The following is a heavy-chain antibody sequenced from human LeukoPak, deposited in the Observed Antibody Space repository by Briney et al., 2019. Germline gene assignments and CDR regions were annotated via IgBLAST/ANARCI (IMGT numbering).Heavy chain of an antibody. CDR3: ARVKLVWGYYFDY. CDR2: IYYSGST. Sequence: PSETLSLTCTVSGGSISSYYWSWIRQPPGKGLEWIGYIYYSGSTNYNPSLKSRVTISVDTSKNQFSLKLSSVTAADTAVYYCARVKLVWGYYFDYWGQGTLVTVSS. CDR1: GGSISSYY. D-gene: IGHD6-13*01. V-gene: IGHV4-59*01. J-gene: IGHJ4*02.